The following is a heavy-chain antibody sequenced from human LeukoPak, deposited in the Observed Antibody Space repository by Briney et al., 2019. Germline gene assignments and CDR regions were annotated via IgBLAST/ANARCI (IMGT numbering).Heavy chain of an antibody. CDR1: GFTFDDYG. CDR2: ISWNSGST. V-gene: IGHV3-9*01. J-gene: IGHJ4*02. D-gene: IGHD5-12*01. CDR3: ARGGYKYAWDY. Sequence: PGRSLRLSCAASGFTFDDYGMHWVRQAPGKGLEWVSGISWNSGSTAYADSVKVRFTISRDNAKNSLYLQMNSLGAEDTALYYCARGGYKYAWDYWGQGTLVTVSS.